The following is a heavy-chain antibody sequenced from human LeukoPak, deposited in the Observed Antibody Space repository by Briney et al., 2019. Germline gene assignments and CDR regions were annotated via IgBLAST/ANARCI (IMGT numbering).Heavy chain of an antibody. V-gene: IGHV4-30-2*01. J-gene: IGHJ3*02. Sequence: PSETLSLTCAVSGVSISSGGYSWSWIRQPPGKGLEWIGYIYHSGSTYYNPSLKSRVTISVDRSKNQFSLKLSSVTAADTAVYYCARVGWYCSSTSCYTAAFDIWGQGTMVTVSS. CDR3: ARVGWYCSSTSCYTAAFDI. CDR1: GVSISSGGYS. CDR2: IYHSGST. D-gene: IGHD2-2*02.